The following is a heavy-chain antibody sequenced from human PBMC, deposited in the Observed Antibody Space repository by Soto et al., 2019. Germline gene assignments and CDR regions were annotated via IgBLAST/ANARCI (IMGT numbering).Heavy chain of an antibody. V-gene: IGHV3-66*01. CDR2: IYSGGNT. CDR1: GFTISSNY. Sequence: EVQLVESGGGLVQPGGSLRLSCAASGFTISSNYMSWVRQAPGKGLEWVSVIYSGGNTYYADSVKGRFTISRDNSKNTLYRQMNSLRAADPAVYYCATLTKYDILTGYYPCWGQGTLVTVSS. CDR3: ATLTKYDILTGYYPC. D-gene: IGHD3-9*01. J-gene: IGHJ4*02.